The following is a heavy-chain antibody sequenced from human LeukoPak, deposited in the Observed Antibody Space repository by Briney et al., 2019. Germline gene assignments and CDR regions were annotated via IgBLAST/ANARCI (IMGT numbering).Heavy chain of an antibody. D-gene: IGHD3-10*01. CDR3: ARGYGSGSIYYYMDV. V-gene: IGHV3-20*04. J-gene: IGHJ6*03. CDR1: GFTFDDYG. Sequence: PGGSLRLSCAASGFTFDDYGMSWVRQAPGKGLEWVSGINWNGGSTGYADSVKGRFTISRDNAKNSLYLQMNSLRAEDTALYYCARGYGSGSIYYYMDVWGKGTTVTVSS. CDR2: INWNGGST.